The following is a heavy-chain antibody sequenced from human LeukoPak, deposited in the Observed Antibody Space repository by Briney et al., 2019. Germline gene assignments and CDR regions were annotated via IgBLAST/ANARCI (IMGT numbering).Heavy chain of an antibody. CDR2: INPNSGGT. V-gene: IGHV1-2*02. Sequence: ASVKVSCKASGYTFTGYYMHWVRQAPGQGLEWMGWINPNSGGTNYAQKFQGRVTMTRDTSISTAYMELSRLRSDDTAVYYCARDPDIVVVPAATPDYWGQGTLVTVSS. CDR1: GYTFTGYY. CDR3: ARDPDIVVVPAATPDY. J-gene: IGHJ4*02. D-gene: IGHD2-2*01.